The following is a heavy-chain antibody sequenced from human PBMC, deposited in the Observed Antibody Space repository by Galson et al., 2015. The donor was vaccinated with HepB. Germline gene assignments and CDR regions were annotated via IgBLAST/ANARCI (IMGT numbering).Heavy chain of an antibody. Sequence: SCKASGYTFTNYGISWVRQAPGQGLEWMGWISNYNGNTNYVQKLPGRVTMTTDTSTSTAYMELRSLRSDDMAVYYCARLGYGVNILDYWGRGTLVTVSS. D-gene: IGHD4-23*01. J-gene: IGHJ4*02. CDR1: GYTFTNYG. CDR3: ARLGYGVNILDY. CDR2: ISNYNGNT. V-gene: IGHV1-18*03.